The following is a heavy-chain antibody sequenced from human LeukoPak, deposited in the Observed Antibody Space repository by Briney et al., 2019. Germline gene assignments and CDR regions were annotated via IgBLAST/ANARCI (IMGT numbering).Heavy chain of an antibody. V-gene: IGHV3-15*07. Sequence: GGSLRLSYATSGFTFSNAWMNWVRQAPGKGLEWVGRIRSNSDGGTIDYAAPVKGRFTLSRDDSKTTLYLQMNSLQTEDTAVYYCATDFYDSTWGQGTLVTVSS. CDR2: IRSNSDGGTI. CDR3: ATDFYDST. J-gene: IGHJ5*02. CDR1: GFTFSNAW. D-gene: IGHD3-22*01.